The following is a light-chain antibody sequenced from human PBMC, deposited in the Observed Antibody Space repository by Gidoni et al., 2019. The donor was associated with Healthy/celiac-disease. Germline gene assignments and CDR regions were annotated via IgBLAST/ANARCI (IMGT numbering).Light chain of an antibody. CDR2: GAS. J-gene: IGKJ1*01. CDR1: QSVSSSY. Sequence: EIVLTQSPGTLSLSPGERATLSCRASQSVSSSYLAWYQQKPGQAPRLLIYGASSRATGIPDRFRGSGFGTDFTLTISRLEPEDFAVYYCQQYGSSRRTFGQGTKVEIK. CDR3: QQYGSSRRT. V-gene: IGKV3-20*01.